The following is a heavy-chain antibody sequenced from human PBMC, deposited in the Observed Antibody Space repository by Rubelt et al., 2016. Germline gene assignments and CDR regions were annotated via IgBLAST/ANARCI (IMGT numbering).Heavy chain of an antibody. D-gene: IGHD4-23*01. CDR2: INPSGGST. CDR3: ANLGHGGNSFDI. Sequence: QVQLVQSGAEVKKPGASVKVSCKASGYTFTSYYMHWVRQTPGQGLEWMGIINPSGGSTSYAQKFQGRVTMTRDTSTSTVYMELSSLRSEDTAVYYCANLGHGGNSFDIWGQGTMVTVSS. J-gene: IGHJ3*02. V-gene: IGHV1-46*01. CDR1: GYTFTSYY.